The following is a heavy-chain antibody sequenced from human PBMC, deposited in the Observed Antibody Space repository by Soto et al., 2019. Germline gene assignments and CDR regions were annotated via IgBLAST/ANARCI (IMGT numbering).Heavy chain of an antibody. CDR3: ARWSYEDSSGYYPYYFDY. D-gene: IGHD3-22*01. Sequence: SETLSLTCTVSGDSISSYYWSWILQPPWKGLEWIGYIHYSGSTNYNPSLKSRVTISVDTSKNQFSLKLSSVTAADTAVYYCARWSYEDSSGYYPYYFDYRAQGNLVTVYS. CDR1: GDSISSYY. J-gene: IGHJ4*02. CDR2: IHYSGST. V-gene: IGHV4-59*01.